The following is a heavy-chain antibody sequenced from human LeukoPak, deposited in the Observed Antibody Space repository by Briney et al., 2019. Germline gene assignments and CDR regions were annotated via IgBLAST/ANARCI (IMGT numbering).Heavy chain of an antibody. J-gene: IGHJ3*02. V-gene: IGHV3-9*01. CDR2: IRWNSGSI. CDR1: GFTFEDYA. Sequence: GRSLRLSCAASGFTFEDYAMQWGREAPGKGLEWVSGIRWNSGSIGYADSVKGRFTISRDNAKNSLYLQMNSLRAEDTALYYCASNAFDIWGQGTMVTVSS. CDR3: ASNAFDI.